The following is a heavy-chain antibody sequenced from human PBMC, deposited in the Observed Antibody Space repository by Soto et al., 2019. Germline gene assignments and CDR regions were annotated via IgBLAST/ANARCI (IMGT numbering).Heavy chain of an antibody. Sequence: QVQLQESGPGLVKPSETLFLTCTVSGGSISSYYWSWIRQPPGKGLERIGYSYYSGSTNYKPSLNRRVTIAVGASKNQFSLQLSSVAAADTAVYYFARSQSSSSRYYFYGMDVWGQGTTVTVSS. CDR3: ARSQSSSSRYYFYGMDV. CDR2: SYYSGST. J-gene: IGHJ6*02. CDR1: GGSISSYY. D-gene: IGHD6-6*01. V-gene: IGHV4-59*01.